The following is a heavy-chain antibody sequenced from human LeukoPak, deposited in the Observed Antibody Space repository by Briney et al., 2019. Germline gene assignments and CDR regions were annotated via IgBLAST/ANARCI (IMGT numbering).Heavy chain of an antibody. V-gene: IGHV1-2*02. D-gene: IGHD5-24*01. Sequence: ASVKVSCKASGYTFTGYYMHWVRQAPGQGLEWMGWINPNSGGTNYAQKFQGRVTLTRDTSISTAYMELSRLRSDDTAVYYCARRGWLQSDAFDIWGQGTMVTVSS. CDR1: GYTFTGYY. J-gene: IGHJ3*02. CDR2: INPNSGGT. CDR3: ARRGWLQSDAFDI.